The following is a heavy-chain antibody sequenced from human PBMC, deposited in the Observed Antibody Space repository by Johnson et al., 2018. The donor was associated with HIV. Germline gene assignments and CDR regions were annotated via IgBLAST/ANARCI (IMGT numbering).Heavy chain of an antibody. CDR2: ISSSGSTI. D-gene: IGHD2-15*01. J-gene: IGHJ3*01. V-gene: IGHV3-48*04. Sequence: EVQLVESGGGVVQPGRSLRLSCAASGFTFSSYAMHWVRQAPGKGLEWVSYISSSGSTIYYADSVKGRFTISRDNAKNSLYLQMNSLRAEDTAVYYCAKKMARDIGDGFDVWGQGTMVIVSS. CDR1: GFTFSSYA. CDR3: AKKMARDIGDGFDV.